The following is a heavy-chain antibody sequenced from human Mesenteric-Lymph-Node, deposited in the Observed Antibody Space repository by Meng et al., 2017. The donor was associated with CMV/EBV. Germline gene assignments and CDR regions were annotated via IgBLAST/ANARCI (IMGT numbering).Heavy chain of an antibody. CDR3: ARDLHSSGFDY. J-gene: IGHJ4*02. CDR1: GFTFSSYW. Sequence: GGSLRLSCAASGFTFSSYWMSWVRQAPGKGLEWVANIKEDGSEKYYVDSVKGRFTISRDNAKNTLYLQMNSLRAEDTALYYCARDLHSSGFDYWGQGTLVTVSS. CDR2: IKEDGSEK. D-gene: IGHD6-19*01. V-gene: IGHV3-7*03.